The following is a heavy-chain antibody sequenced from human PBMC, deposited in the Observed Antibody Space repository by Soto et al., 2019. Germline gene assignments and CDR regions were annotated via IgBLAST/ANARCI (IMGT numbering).Heavy chain of an antibody. Sequence: QVQLQESGPGLVKPSGTLSLTCAVSGGSISSSNWWSWVRQPPGKGLEWIGEIYHSGSTNYNPSLMSRVTRPVDKSKTQFSLKLSSVTAADTAVYYWATGGTVAGMDYWGQGTLFTVSS. CDR1: GGSISSSNW. D-gene: IGHD6-19*01. V-gene: IGHV4-4*02. J-gene: IGHJ4*02. CDR3: ATGGTVAGMDY. CDR2: IYHSGST.